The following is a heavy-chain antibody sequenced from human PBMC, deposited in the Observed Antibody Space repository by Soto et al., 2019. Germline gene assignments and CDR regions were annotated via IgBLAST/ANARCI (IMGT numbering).Heavy chain of an antibody. D-gene: IGHD6-13*01. J-gene: IGHJ3*02. Sequence: SETLSLTCTVSSGSISSSSYYWGWIRQPPGKGLEWIGSIYYSGSTYYNPSLKSRVTISVDTSKNQFSLKLSSVTAADTAVYYCARGYDAFDIWGQGTMVTVSS. CDR1: SGSISSSSYY. V-gene: IGHV4-39*01. CDR3: ARGYDAFDI. CDR2: IYYSGST.